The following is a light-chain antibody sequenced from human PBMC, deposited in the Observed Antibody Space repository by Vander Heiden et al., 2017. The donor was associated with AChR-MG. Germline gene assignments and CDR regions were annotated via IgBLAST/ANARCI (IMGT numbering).Light chain of an antibody. CDR3: NSRDSSGNHYV. CDR2: GKN. J-gene: IGLJ1*01. CDR1: SLRRYY. V-gene: IGLV3-19*01. Sequence: SSELTQDPAVSVALGQTVRITCQGDSLRRYYASWYQQKPGQAPVLVIYGKNNRTSGIPDRFSGSSSGNTASLTITGAQAEDEADYYCNSRDSSGNHYVFGTGTKVTVL.